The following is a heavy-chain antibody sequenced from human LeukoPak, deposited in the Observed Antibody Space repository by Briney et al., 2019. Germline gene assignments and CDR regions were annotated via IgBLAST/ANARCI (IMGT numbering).Heavy chain of an antibody. Sequence: PSETLSLTCAVYGGSFSGYYWSWIRQPPGKGLEWIGEINHSGSTNYNPSLKSRVTISVDTSKNQFSLKLSSVTAADTAVCYCARGDDGDYGAFDPWGQGTLVTVSS. J-gene: IGHJ5*02. CDR1: GGSFSGYY. CDR2: INHSGST. D-gene: IGHD4-17*01. V-gene: IGHV4-34*01. CDR3: ARGDDGDYGAFDP.